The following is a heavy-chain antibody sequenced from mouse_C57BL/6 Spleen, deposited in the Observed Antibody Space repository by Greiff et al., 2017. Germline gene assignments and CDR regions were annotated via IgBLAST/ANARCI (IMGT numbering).Heavy chain of an antibody. Sequence: QVQLKQPGAELVKPGASVKMSCKASGYTFTSYWITWVKQRPGQGLEWIGDIYPGSGSTNYNEKFKSKATLTVDTSSSTAYMQLSSLTSEDSAVYYCARDGSSYVAWFADWGQGTLVTVSA. D-gene: IGHD1-1*01. CDR3: ARDGSSYVAWFAD. CDR1: GYTFTSYW. CDR2: IYPGSGST. V-gene: IGHV1-55*01. J-gene: IGHJ3*01.